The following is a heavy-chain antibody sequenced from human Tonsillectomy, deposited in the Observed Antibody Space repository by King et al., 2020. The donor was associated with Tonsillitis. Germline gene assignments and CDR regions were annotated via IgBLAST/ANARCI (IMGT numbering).Heavy chain of an antibody. CDR1: GGSISGYY. V-gene: IGHV4-59*08. J-gene: IGHJ6*03. CDR2: IYYSGST. D-gene: IGHD1-20*01. CDR3: ATYNWNYSYMDV. Sequence: VQLQESGPGLVKPSETLSLTCTVSGGSISGYYWSWIRQPPGKGLEWIGYIYYSGSTNYNPTLQSRVTISVDTSKNLYSLHLRSVTAADTAVYYCATYNWNYSYMDVWGKGTTVTVSS.